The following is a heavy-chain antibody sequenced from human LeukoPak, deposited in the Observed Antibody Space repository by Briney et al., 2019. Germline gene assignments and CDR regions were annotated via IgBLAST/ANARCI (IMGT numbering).Heavy chain of an antibody. V-gene: IGHV3-23*01. CDR1: GFTFSTYA. J-gene: IGHJ4*02. CDR3: ARAAMVRGVDYFDY. Sequence: PGGSLRLSCAASGFTFSTYAMNWVRQAPGKGLEWVSVISNSGGSTYYADSVKGRFTISRDNSKNTLYLQMNSLRAEDTAVYYCARAAMVRGVDYFDYWGQGTLVTVSS. D-gene: IGHD3-10*01. CDR2: ISNSGGST.